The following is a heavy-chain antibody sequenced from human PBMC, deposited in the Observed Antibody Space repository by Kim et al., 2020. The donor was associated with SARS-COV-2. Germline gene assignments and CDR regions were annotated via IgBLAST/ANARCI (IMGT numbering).Heavy chain of an antibody. V-gene: IGHV3-74*01. J-gene: IGHJ5*02. Sequence: TYADSVRGRFTISRDNAKNTLYLQMNSLTAEDTAVYYCAGALAIYNGCDPWGQGTLVTVSS. CDR3: AGALAIYNGCDP.